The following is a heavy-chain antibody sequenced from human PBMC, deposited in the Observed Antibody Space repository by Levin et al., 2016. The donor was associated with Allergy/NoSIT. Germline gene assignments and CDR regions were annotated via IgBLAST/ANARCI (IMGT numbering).Heavy chain of an antibody. V-gene: IGHV1-69*13. CDR1: GYTFTSYY. Sequence: SVKVSCKASGYTFTSYYMHWVRQAPGQGLEWMGGIIPIFGTANYAQKFQGRVTITADESTSTAYMELSSLRSEDTAVYYCARDGSSGYYPFDYWGQGTLVTVSS. CDR3: ARDGSSGYYPFDY. J-gene: IGHJ4*02. CDR2: IIPIFGTA. D-gene: IGHD3-22*01.